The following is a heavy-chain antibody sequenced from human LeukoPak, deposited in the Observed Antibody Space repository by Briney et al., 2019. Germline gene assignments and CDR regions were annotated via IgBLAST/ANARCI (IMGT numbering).Heavy chain of an antibody. CDR3: ARHYGRHYFDY. J-gene: IGHJ4*02. CDR1: GYSISSGYY. V-gene: IGHV4-38-2*01. D-gene: IGHD3-10*01. CDR2: IYHSGST. Sequence: KPSETLSLTCAVSGYSISSGYYWGWIRQPPGKGLEWIGSIYHSGSTYYNPSLKSRVTISVDTSKNQFSLKLSSVTAADTAVYYCARHYGRHYFDYWGQGTLVTVSS.